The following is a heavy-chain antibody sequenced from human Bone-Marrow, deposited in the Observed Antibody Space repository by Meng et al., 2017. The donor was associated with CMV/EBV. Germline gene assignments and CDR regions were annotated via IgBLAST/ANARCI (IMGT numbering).Heavy chain of an antibody. CDR2: INPNSGGT. D-gene: IGHD1-26*01. Sequence: SGYTFTGYYMHWGRQAPGQGLEWMGWINPNSGGTNYAQKFQGRVTMTRDTSISTAYMELSRLRSDDTAVYYCARDGAYSGSYGDFDYWGQGTLVTVSS. V-gene: IGHV1-2*02. J-gene: IGHJ4*02. CDR3: ARDGAYSGSYGDFDY. CDR1: GYTFTGYY.